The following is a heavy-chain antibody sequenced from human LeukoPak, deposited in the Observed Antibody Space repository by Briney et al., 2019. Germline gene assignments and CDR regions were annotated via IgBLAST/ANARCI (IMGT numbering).Heavy chain of an antibody. Sequence: GGSLRPSCAASGFTFSTYSMNWVRQAPGKGLEWVSSISSSGNNKYYADSVKGRFAISRDNAKNSLYLQMNSLRPEDTAVYYCAREGTGEEFDYWGQGTLVTVSS. CDR1: GFTFSTYS. CDR3: AREGTGEEFDY. J-gene: IGHJ4*02. CDR2: ISSSGNNK. V-gene: IGHV3-21*01. D-gene: IGHD7-27*01.